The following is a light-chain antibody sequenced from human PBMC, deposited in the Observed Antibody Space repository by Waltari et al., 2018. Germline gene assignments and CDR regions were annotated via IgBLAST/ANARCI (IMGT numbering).Light chain of an antibody. CDR1: STDIGSYNY. CDR2: EVF. J-gene: IGLJ1*01. Sequence: QSALTQPPSASGSPGQSVTISCTGTSTDIGSYNYVSWYQQHPGKAPKLVIYEVFERPSGVPDRFSVSKSGNTASLTVSGLQVEDEADYYCSSYAGNNNYVFGTGTQVTVL. CDR3: SSYAGNNNYV. V-gene: IGLV2-8*01.